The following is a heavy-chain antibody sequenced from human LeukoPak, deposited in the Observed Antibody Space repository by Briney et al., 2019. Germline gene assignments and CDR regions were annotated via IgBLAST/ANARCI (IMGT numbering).Heavy chain of an antibody. J-gene: IGHJ6*02. D-gene: IGHD3-3*01. CDR3: ARDTRRYDFWSGYYPSDYYYYGMDV. CDR2: TSGNNDYT. CDR1: GYTFTSFG. Sequence: ASVKVSCKASGYTFTSFGISWVRQAPGQGLEWMGWTSGNNDYTKYAQSLQGRVTMTTDTSTNTAYLGLRSLRSDDTAVYYCARDTRRYDFWSGYYPSDYYYYGMDVWGQGTTVTVSS. V-gene: IGHV1-18*01.